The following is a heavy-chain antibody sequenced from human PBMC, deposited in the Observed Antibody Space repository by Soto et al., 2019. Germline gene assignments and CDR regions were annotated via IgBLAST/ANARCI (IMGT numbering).Heavy chain of an antibody. V-gene: IGHV3-48*03. Sequence: AGGSLRLSCAASGFTFSSYEMNWVRQAPGKGLEWVSYISTSGSTTYYADSVKGRFTISRDNAKNSLYLQMNSLRAEDTAVYYCARASVVVVDGFDYWGQGTLVTVSS. CDR3: ARASVVVVDGFDY. CDR2: ISTSGSTT. D-gene: IGHD2-15*01. J-gene: IGHJ4*02. CDR1: GFTFSSYE.